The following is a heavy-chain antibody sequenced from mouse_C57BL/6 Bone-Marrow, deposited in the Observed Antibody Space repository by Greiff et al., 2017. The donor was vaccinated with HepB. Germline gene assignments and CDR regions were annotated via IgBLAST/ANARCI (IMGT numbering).Heavy chain of an antibody. CDR2: IDPENGDT. D-gene: IGHD1-3*01. CDR3: TTGSSDY. J-gene: IGHJ2*01. CDR1: GFNIKDDY. V-gene: IGHV14-4*01. Sequence: VQLKESGAELVRPGASVKLSCTASGFNIKDDYMHWVKQRPEQGLEWIGWIDPENGDTEYASKFQGKATITADTSSNTAYLQLSSLTSEDTAVYYCTTGSSDYWGQGTTLTVSS.